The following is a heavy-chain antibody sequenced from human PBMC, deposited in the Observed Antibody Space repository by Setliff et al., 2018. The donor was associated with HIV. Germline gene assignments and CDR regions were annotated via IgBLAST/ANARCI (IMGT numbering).Heavy chain of an antibody. CDR1: GGSISSGNYY. CDR2: IYTSGST. CDR3: ARFVFGSGYYFDY. Sequence: SETLSLTCTVSGGSISSGNYYWSWIRQPAGMGLEWIGRIYTSGSTNYNPSLKSRVTISVDTSKNQFSLKLSSVTAADTAVYYCARFVFGSGYYFDYWGQGTLVTVSS. D-gene: IGHD3-22*01. V-gene: IGHV4-61*02. J-gene: IGHJ4*02.